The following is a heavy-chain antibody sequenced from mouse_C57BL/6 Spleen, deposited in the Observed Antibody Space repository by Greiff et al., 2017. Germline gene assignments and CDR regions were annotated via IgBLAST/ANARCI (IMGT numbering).Heavy chain of an antibody. CDR1: GYTFTSYW. V-gene: IGHV1-52*01. CDR2: IDPSDSET. CDR3: ARAPYGDNYAMDY. J-gene: IGHJ4*01. Sequence: VQLQQPGAELVRPGSSVKLSCKASGYTFTSYWMHWVKQRPIQGLEWIGNIDPSDSETHYNQKFKDKATLTVDKSSSTAYMQLSSLTSEDSAVYYDARAPYGDNYAMDYWGKGTAVTVSS. D-gene: IGHD2-13*01.